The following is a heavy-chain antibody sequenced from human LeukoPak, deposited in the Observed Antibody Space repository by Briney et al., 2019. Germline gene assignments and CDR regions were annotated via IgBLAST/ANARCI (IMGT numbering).Heavy chain of an antibody. D-gene: IGHD6-13*01. CDR3: ARGTWAAAGTGDY. CDR1: GGSISSGDYY. V-gene: IGHV4-30-4*02. Sequence: PSETLSLTCTVSGGSISSGDYYWSWIRQPPGKGLEWIGYIYYSGSTYYNPSLKSRVTISVDTSKNQFSLKLSSVTAADTAVYYCARGTWAAAGTGDYWGQGTLVTVSS. J-gene: IGHJ4*02. CDR2: IYYSGST.